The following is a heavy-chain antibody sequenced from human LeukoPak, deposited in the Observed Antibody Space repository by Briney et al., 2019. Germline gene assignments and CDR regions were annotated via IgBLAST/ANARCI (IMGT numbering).Heavy chain of an antibody. J-gene: IGHJ4*02. D-gene: IGHD4-17*01. CDR3: ARDPLYGPPFDY. CDR1: GYTLTELS. Sequence: GASVKVSCKVSGYTLTELSMHWVRQAPGKGLEWMGGFDPEDGETIYAQKFQGRVTMTEDTSTDTAYMELSSLRSDDTAVYYCARDPLYGPPFDYWGQGTLVTVSS. CDR2: FDPEDGET. V-gene: IGHV1-24*01.